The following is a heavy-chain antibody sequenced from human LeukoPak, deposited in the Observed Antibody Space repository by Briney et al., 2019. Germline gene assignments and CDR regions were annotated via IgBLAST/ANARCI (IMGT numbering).Heavy chain of an antibody. CDR2: IYYSGST. Sequence: SDTLSLTCAVSGYSISSSNWWGWIRQPPGKGLEWIGYIYYSGSTYYNPSLKSRVTMSVDTSKNQFSLKLSSVTAVDTAVYYCARDCSSSSCWVDAFDIWGQGTMVTVSS. CDR3: ARDCSSSSCWVDAFDI. V-gene: IGHV4-28*03. D-gene: IGHD2-2*01. CDR1: GYSISSSNW. J-gene: IGHJ3*02.